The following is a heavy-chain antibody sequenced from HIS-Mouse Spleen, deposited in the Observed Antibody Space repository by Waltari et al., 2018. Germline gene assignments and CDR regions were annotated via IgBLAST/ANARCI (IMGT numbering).Heavy chain of an antibody. CDR3: ARYSSSWVYFDY. J-gene: IGHJ4*02. CDR1: GGSISSSSYY. Sequence: QLQLQESGPGLVKPSETLSLTCTVSGGSISSSSYYWGWIRQPPGKGLEWIGSIYYSGSTYYNPSLKSRVTISVDTSKNQFSLKLSSVTAADTAVYYCARYSSSWVYFDYWGQGTLVTVSS. V-gene: IGHV4-39*07. CDR2: IYYSGST. D-gene: IGHD6-6*01.